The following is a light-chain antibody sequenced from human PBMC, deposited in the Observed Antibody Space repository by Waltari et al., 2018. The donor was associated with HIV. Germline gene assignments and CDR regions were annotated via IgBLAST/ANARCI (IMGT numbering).Light chain of an antibody. CDR2: KDS. V-gene: IGLV3-25*03. CDR3: QSADSSGSYKV. CDR1: ALPKQY. J-gene: IGLJ3*02. Sequence: SYEVTQPPSVSVSPGQTAKITCSGDALPKQYASWFQQKPGQAPLMVIYKDSERSSGVPERLSGSSSGTIATLTISGVQAEDEADYYCQSADSSGSYKVFGGGTKLTVL.